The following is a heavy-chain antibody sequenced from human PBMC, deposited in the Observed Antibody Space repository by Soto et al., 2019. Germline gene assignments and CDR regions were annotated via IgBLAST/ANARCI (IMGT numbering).Heavy chain of an antibody. V-gene: IGHV3-33*01. Sequence: GGSLRLSCAASGFTFSSYGMHWVRQAPGKGLEWVAVIWYDGSNKYYADSVKGRFTISRDNSKNTLYLQMNSLRAEDTAVYYCAREKGYSMIVAQNWFDPWGQGTLVTVSS. CDR3: AREKGYSMIVAQNWFDP. CDR1: GFTFSSYG. CDR2: IWYDGSNK. D-gene: IGHD3-22*01. J-gene: IGHJ5*02.